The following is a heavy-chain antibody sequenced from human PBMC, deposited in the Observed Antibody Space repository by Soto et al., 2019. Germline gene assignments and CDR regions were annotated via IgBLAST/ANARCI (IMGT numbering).Heavy chain of an antibody. CDR1: EGTFSSYT. D-gene: IGHD3-10*01. J-gene: IGHJ4*02. V-gene: IGHV1-69*02. CDR2: IIPFFGIV. Sequence: SVKVSCKASEGTFSSYTISWVRQAPGQGLEWMGRIIPFFGIVNYAQKFQDRVTITADKSTSTAYMELSSLRSEDTAVYYCARGGITMVRGVTPFDYWGQGTLVTVSS. CDR3: ARGGITMVRGVTPFDY.